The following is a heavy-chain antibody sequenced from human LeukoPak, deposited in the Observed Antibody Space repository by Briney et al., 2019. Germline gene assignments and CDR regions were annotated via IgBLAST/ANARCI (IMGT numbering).Heavy chain of an antibody. Sequence: GGSLRLSCEASGFTFSSYWKLWVRQAPGKGLVWVSRISGDGTIKTYADFVRGRFTISRDNTKNILYLQMNSLRVEDTAIYLCSRSQIDYWGQGVLVTVSS. CDR2: ISGDGTIK. J-gene: IGHJ4*02. CDR1: GFTFSSYW. CDR3: SRSQIDY. V-gene: IGHV3-74*03.